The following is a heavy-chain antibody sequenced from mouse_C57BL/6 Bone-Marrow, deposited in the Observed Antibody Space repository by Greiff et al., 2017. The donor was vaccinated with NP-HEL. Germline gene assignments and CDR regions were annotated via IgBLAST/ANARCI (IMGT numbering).Heavy chain of an antibody. J-gene: IGHJ3*01. CDR3: ARADDGYYVGFAY. CDR1: GYTFTSYG. Sequence: QVQLQQSGAELARPGASVKLSCKASGYTFTSYGISWVKQRTGQGLEWIGEIYPRSGNTYYNEKFKGKATLTSDTSSSTAYMQLSSLTSEDSAIYFCARADDGYYVGFAYWGQGTLVTVSA. CDR2: IYPRSGNT. D-gene: IGHD2-3*01. V-gene: IGHV1-81*01.